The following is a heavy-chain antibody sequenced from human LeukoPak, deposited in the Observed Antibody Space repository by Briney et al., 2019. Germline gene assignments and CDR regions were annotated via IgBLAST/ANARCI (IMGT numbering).Heavy chain of an antibody. J-gene: IGHJ4*02. V-gene: IGHV1-18*01. Sequence: SVKVSCKVSGYTFTSYGISWVRQAPGQGLEWMGWISAYNGNTNYAQKLQGRVTMTTDTSTSTAYMELRSLRSDDTAVYYCARDRGYSSPRPVDYWGQGTLVTVSS. CDR1: GYTFTSYG. CDR3: ARDRGYSSPRPVDY. D-gene: IGHD6-13*01. CDR2: ISAYNGNT.